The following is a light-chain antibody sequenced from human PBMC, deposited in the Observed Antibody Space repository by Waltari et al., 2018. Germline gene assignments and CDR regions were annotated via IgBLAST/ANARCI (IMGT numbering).Light chain of an antibody. CDR3: QQRSIWLT. CDR1: ESVRNY. Sequence: EIVLTQSPATLSLSPGERATLSCRASESVRNYLAWYQQKPGQAPRLLIYDASNRATGIPARCSGSGSGTDFTLTISSLEPEDFAVYYCQQRSIWLTFGGGTKVEIK. CDR2: DAS. V-gene: IGKV3-11*01. J-gene: IGKJ4*01.